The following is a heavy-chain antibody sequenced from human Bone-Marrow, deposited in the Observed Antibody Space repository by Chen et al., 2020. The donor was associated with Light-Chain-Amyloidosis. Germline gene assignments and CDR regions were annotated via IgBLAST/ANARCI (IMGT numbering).Heavy chain of an antibody. CDR3: ASDGGLVVVEAAV. J-gene: IGHJ4*02. Sequence: EVRLVESGGGVVKPGGSLRLSCEASGFSFSNAWVTWVRQAPGKGLEWLGRIKSECDGGTTAFAASVQGRFGISRDQTRNTVYLQMSSLKSDDTAIYYCASDGGLVVVEAAVWGQGTQVTVSS. CDR2: IKSECDGGTT. V-gene: IGHV3-15*01. D-gene: IGHD2-21*01. CDR1: GFSFSNAW.